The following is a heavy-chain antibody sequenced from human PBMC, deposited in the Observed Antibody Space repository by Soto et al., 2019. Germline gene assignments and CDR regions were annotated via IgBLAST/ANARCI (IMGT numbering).Heavy chain of an antibody. CDR2: IYSGGST. CDR3: ARYDYGDYGFGDAFDI. V-gene: IGHV3-53*01. CDR1: GFTVCSNY. J-gene: IGHJ3*02. Sequence: EVQLVESGGGLIQPGGSLRLSCAASGFTVCSNYMSWVRQAPGKGLEWVSVIYSGGSTYYADSVKGRFTISRDNSKNTLYLQMNSLRAEDTAVYYCARYDYGDYGFGDAFDIWGQGTMVTVSS. D-gene: IGHD4-17*01.